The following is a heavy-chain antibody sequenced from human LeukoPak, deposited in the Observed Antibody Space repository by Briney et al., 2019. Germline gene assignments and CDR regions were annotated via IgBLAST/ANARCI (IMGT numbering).Heavy chain of an antibody. J-gene: IGHJ6*03. Sequence: PSETLSLTCTVSGGSISSYYWSWIRQPAGKGLEWIGRIYTSGSTNYNPSLKSRVTMSVDTSKNQFSLKLSSVTAADTAVYYCARLSRDSGYYYYYMDVWGKGTTVTVSS. CDR3: ARLSRDSGYYYYYMDV. D-gene: IGHD2/OR15-2a*01. CDR1: GGSISSYY. V-gene: IGHV4-4*07. CDR2: IYTSGST.